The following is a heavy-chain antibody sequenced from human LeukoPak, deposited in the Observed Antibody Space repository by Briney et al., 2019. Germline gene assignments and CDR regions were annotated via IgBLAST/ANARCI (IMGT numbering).Heavy chain of an antibody. J-gene: IGHJ4*02. CDR1: GFTFSSYA. Sequence: TGGSLRLSCAASGFTFSSYAMSWVRQAPGKGLEWVSAISGSGGSTYYADSVKGRFTISRDNSKNTLYLQMNSLRAEDTAVYYCAKRYCSSTSCYSFDYWGQGTLVTVSS. CDR3: AKRYCSSTSCYSFDY. D-gene: IGHD2-2*01. V-gene: IGHV3-23*01. CDR2: ISGSGGST.